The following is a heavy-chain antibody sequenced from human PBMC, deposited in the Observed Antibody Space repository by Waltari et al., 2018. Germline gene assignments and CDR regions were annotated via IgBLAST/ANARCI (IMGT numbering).Heavy chain of an antibody. Sequence: AEVKKPGESLKISCKGSGYSFTDYWIVWVRQMPGKGLEWMGIIYPRDSDTRYSPSFQGQVTISADKSISTAYLQWSSLKASDTAMYYCARPPVPAATTDFDYWGQGTLVTVSS. J-gene: IGHJ4*02. CDR2: IYPRDSDT. V-gene: IGHV5-51*01. CDR3: ARPPVPAATTDFDY. CDR1: GYSFTDYW. D-gene: IGHD2-2*01.